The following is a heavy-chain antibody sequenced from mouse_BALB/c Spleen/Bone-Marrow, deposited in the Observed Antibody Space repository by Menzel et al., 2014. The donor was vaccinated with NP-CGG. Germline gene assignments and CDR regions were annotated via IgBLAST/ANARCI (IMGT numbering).Heavy chain of an antibody. Sequence: VMLVESGAELVRPGSSVKISCKASGYAFSSYWMNWVKQRPGQGLEWIGQIYPGDGDTNYYGKFKGKATLTADKSSSTAYMQLSSLTSEDSAVYFCARTGNLAWFAYWGQGTLVTVSA. CDR2: IYPGDGDT. CDR3: ARTGNLAWFAY. CDR1: GYAFSSYW. J-gene: IGHJ3*01. D-gene: IGHD2-1*01. V-gene: IGHV1-80*01.